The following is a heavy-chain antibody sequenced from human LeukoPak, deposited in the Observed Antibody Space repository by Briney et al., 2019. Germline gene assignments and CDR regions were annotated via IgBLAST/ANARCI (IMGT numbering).Heavy chain of an antibody. CDR1: GGTFSSYA. CDR3: ARGDYDILTGYLTPVPAFDI. D-gene: IGHD3-9*01. Sequence: SVKVSCKASGGTFSSYAISWVRQAPGQGLEWMGGIIPIFGTANYAQKFQGRVTITTDESTSTAYMELSSLRSEDTAVYYCARGDYDILTGYLTPVPAFDIWGQGTMVTVSS. CDR2: IIPIFGTA. V-gene: IGHV1-69*05. J-gene: IGHJ3*02.